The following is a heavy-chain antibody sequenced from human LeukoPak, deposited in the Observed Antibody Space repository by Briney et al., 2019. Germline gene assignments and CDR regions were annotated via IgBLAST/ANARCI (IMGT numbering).Heavy chain of an antibody. CDR2: ISGSGGST. J-gene: IGHJ4*02. V-gene: IGHV3-23*01. CDR3: AKDLVPGYYDSGSFDY. Sequence: PGGSLRLSCAASGFTFSSYAMSWVRQAPGKGLEWVSAISGSGGSTYCADSVKGRFTISRDNSKNTLYLQMNSLRAEDTAVYYCAKDLVPGYYDSGSFDYWGQGTLVTVSS. CDR1: GFTFSSYA. D-gene: IGHD3-22*01.